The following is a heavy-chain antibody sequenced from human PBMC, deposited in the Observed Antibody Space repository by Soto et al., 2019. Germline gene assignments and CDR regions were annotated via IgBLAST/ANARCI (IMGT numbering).Heavy chain of an antibody. D-gene: IGHD6-19*01. CDR1: GGSFSGYY. Sequence: PSETLSLTCAVYGGSFSGYYWSWIRQPPGKGLEWIGEINHSGSTNYNPSLKSRVTISVDTSKNQFSLKLSSVTAADTAVYYCAGAGTDYYYGMDVWGQGTTVTVSS. CDR2: INHSGST. CDR3: AGAGTDYYYGMDV. V-gene: IGHV4-34*01. J-gene: IGHJ6*02.